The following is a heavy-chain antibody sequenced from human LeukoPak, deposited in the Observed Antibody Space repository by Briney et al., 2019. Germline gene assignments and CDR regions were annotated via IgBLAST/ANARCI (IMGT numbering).Heavy chain of an antibody. Sequence: GASVKVSCKASGYTFTSYGISWVRQAPGQGLEWVGWVSTYNGNTNYAQKLQGRITITTDTSTSTAYMELRSLRSDDTAMYYCAREHGYSSSGDYWGQGTLVTVSS. D-gene: IGHD6-6*01. CDR2: VSTYNGNT. V-gene: IGHV1-18*01. CDR1: GYTFTSYG. J-gene: IGHJ4*02. CDR3: AREHGYSSSGDY.